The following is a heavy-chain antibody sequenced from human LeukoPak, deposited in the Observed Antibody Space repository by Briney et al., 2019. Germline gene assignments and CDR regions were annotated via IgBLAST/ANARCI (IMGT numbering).Heavy chain of an antibody. CDR2: TRYDGSDK. CDR3: AKDLGTDSSGYYWEKTAIEKRDY. D-gene: IGHD3-22*01. J-gene: IGHJ4*02. V-gene: IGHV3-30*02. CDR1: GFTFSSYG. Sequence: QPGGSLRLSCAASGFTFSSYGMHWVRQAPGKGLEWVSFTRYDGSDKYYADSVKGRFTISRDNSKNTLYLQMNSLRAEDTAVYYCAKDLGTDSSGYYWEKTAIEKRDYWGQGTLVTVSS.